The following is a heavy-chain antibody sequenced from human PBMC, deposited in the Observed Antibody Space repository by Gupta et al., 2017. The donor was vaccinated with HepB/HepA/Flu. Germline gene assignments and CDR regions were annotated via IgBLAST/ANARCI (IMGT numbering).Heavy chain of an antibody. CDR3: AKDIDPQHDSSGLDS. Sequence: EVQLLESGGGLVQPGGFLRLSCAASGFTFSNSAMTWVRQAPGKGLEWVSTVSGSGGNTYYTDSVKGRFTISRDNSKNTLYLQMSSLRAEDTAIYYCAKDIDPQHDSSGLDSWGQGTLITVSS. CDR2: VSGSGGNT. V-gene: IGHV3-23*01. CDR1: GFTFSNSA. J-gene: IGHJ4*02. D-gene: IGHD3-22*01.